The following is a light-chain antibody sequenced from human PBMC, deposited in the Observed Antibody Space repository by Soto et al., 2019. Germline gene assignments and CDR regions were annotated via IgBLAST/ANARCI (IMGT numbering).Light chain of an antibody. CDR2: DAS. Sequence: EIVLTQSPDTLSLSPGERATLSCRASQSVSSSLAWYQQIPGQAPRLLIYDASNRATGIPARFSGSGSGTDFTLTISSLEPEDFAVYYCQQRSNWPPEVTFGPGTKGDIK. CDR1: QSVSSS. J-gene: IGKJ3*01. CDR3: QQRSNWPPEVT. V-gene: IGKV3-11*01.